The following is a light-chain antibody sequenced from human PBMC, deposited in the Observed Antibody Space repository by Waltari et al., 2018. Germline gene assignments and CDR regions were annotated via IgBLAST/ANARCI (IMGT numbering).Light chain of an antibody. Sequence: QSAPTQPPSVSGSPGQSVTISCTGPITDVGAYNYVSWYQQHPGKAPKLMIYGVSNRPSGVSDRFSGSKSGNTASLTISGLQAEDEADYYCCSYTTTSTLVFGGGTRLTVL. CDR3: CSYTTTSTLV. CDR1: ITDVGAYNY. CDR2: GVS. J-gene: IGLJ3*02. V-gene: IGLV2-14*01.